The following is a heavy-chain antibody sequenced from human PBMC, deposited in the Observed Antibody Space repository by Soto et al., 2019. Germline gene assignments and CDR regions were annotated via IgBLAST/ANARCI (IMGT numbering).Heavy chain of an antibody. Sequence: PSETLSHTRTGSSGSISTYYWSWIRQPPGKGLEWIGYIYYTGSTNYNPSLKTRVAISMDTSKNQFSLNLSSVTAADTAVYYCAGAPNLAYFDFWGLGTLVTVSS. J-gene: IGHJ4*02. D-gene: IGHD7-27*01. CDR1: SGSISTYY. CDR2: IYYTGST. V-gene: IGHV4-59*01. CDR3: AGAPNLAYFDF.